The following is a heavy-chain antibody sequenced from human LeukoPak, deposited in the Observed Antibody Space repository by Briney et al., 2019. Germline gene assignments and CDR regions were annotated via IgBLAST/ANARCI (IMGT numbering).Heavy chain of an antibody. CDR3: ARDRGVPFDI. V-gene: IGHV4-39*01. J-gene: IGHJ3*02. CDR2: IYYSGST. CDR1: GGSISSSSYY. Sequence: PSETLSLTCTVSGGSISSSSYYWGWIRQPPGKGLEWIGSIYYSGSTYYNSSLKSRVTISVGTSKNQFSLRLSSVTAADTAVYYCARDRGVPFDIWGQGTMVTVSS.